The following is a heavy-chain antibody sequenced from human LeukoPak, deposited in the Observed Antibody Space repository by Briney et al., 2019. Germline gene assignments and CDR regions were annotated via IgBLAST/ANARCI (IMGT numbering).Heavy chain of an antibody. CDR1: GFTFNNYA. CDR3: AREARDDYDSTSFDY. Sequence: GGSLRLSCAVSGFTFNNYAMNWLRQAPGKGLEWVSFIGTGGDGIYYADSVKGRFTISRDNAKNSLYLQMNSLRAEDTAVYYCAREARDDYDSTSFDYWGQGTLVTVSS. CDR2: IGTGGDGI. D-gene: IGHD4-17*01. V-gene: IGHV3-21*01. J-gene: IGHJ4*02.